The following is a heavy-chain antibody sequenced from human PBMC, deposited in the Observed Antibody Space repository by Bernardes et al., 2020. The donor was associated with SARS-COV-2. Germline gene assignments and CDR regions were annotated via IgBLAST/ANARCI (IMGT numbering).Heavy chain of an antibody. CDR2: IYYSGST. V-gene: IGHV4-59*08. J-gene: IGHJ4*02. CDR1: GGSISSYF. Sequence: SETLSLTCTVSGGSISSYFWSWIRQPPGKGLEWIAYIYYSGSTNYNPSLKSRVTISVDTSKNHFSLKLNSVTAADTAVYYCARLEVYSGTYFPDYWGQGTLVTVSS. D-gene: IGHD1-26*01. CDR3: ARLEVYSGTYFPDY.